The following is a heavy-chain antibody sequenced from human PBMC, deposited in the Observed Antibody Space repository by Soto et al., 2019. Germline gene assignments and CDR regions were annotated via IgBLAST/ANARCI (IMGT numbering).Heavy chain of an antibody. J-gene: IGHJ4*02. Sequence: LSLTCTVSGGSISSGDYYWSWIRQPPGKGLEWIGYIYYSGSTYYNPSLKSRVTISVDTSKNQFSLKLSSVTAADTAVYYCARDRRVAAAGLFDYWGQGTLVTVSS. CDR3: ARDRRVAAAGLFDY. V-gene: IGHV4-30-4*01. CDR1: GGSISSGDYY. CDR2: IYYSGST. D-gene: IGHD6-13*01.